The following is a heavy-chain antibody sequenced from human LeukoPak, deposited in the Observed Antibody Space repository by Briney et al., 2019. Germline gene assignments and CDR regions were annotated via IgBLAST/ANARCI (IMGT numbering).Heavy chain of an antibody. CDR3: AREVGATRGGDAFDI. D-gene: IGHD1-26*01. J-gene: IGHJ3*02. Sequence: GGSLRLSCAASGFTFSSYAMHWVRQAPGKGLEWVAVISYDGSNKYYADSVKGRFTISRDNSKNTLYLQMNSLRAEDTAVYYCAREVGATRGGDAFDIWGQGTMVTVSS. CDR2: ISYDGSNK. CDR1: GFTFSSYA. V-gene: IGHV3-30-3*01.